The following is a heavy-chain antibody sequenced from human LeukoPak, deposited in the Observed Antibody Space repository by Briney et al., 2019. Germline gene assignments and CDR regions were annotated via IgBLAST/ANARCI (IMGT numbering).Heavy chain of an antibody. D-gene: IGHD6-19*01. V-gene: IGHV1-69*13. Sequence: GASVKVSCKASGYTFTGYYIHWVRQAPGQGLEWMGGIIPIFGTANYAQKFQGRVTITADESTSTAYMELSSLRSEDTAVYYCARSDDSSGWYTVDYWGQGTLVTVSS. CDR1: GYTFTGYY. CDR2: IIPIFGTA. J-gene: IGHJ4*02. CDR3: ARSDDSSGWYTVDY.